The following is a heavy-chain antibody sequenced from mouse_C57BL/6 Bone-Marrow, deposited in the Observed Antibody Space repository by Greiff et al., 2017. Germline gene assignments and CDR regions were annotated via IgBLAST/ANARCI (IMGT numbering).Heavy chain of an antibody. J-gene: IGHJ2*01. CDR3: TRIGIYYNFDY. CDR2: IDPETGGT. CDR1: GYTFTDYE. D-gene: IGHD2-1*01. V-gene: IGHV1-15*01. Sequence: VQLQQSGAELVRPRASVTLSCKASGYTFTDYEMHWVKQTPVHGLEWIGAIDPETGGTAYNQKFKGKAILTADKSSSTAYMELRSLTSEDSAVYYCTRIGIYYNFDYWGQGTTLTVSS.